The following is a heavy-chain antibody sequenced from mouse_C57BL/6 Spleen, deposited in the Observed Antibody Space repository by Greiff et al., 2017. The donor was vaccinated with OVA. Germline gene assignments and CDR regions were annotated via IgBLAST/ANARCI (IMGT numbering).Heavy chain of an antibody. J-gene: IGHJ1*03. V-gene: IGHV14-2*01. CDR1: GFNIKDYY. CDR2: FDPEDGET. D-gene: IGHD1-1*01. Sequence: EVQLQQSGAELVKPGASVKLSCTASGFNIKDYYMNWVKQRPEQGLEWIGRFDPEDGETKSAPKFPGKATITSHTSSNTAYLQLSSLTSEDTAVYYCARPSSYARNFDVWGTGTTVTVSS. CDR3: ARPSSYARNFDV.